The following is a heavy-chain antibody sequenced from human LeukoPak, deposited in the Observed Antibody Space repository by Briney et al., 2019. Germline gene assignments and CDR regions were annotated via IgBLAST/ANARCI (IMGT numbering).Heavy chain of an antibody. D-gene: IGHD1-26*01. Sequence: GGSLRLSCAASGFTFSNYAMSWVRQAPGKGLEWVSAISGGGGITHYADSVKGRFTISRDNSKNTSFLQVNSLRAEDTAVYYCAKVSREPGGYDYWGQGTLVTVSS. V-gene: IGHV3-23*01. CDR1: GFTFSNYA. CDR2: ISGGGGIT. J-gene: IGHJ4*02. CDR3: AKVSREPGGYDY.